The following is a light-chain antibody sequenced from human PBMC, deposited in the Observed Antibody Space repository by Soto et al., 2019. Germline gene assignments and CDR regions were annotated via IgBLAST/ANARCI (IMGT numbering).Light chain of an antibody. V-gene: IGKV1-39*01. CDR3: QQSSTIPWT. Sequence: DIQMTQSPSSLSAYVGDRVTISCRSSQHISTYLNWYQHKPGKAPKLLVYAASTLQSGVPSRFSGGGSGTDFRLTISSLQPEDFATYYCQQSSTIPWTFGQWTKV. J-gene: IGKJ1*01. CDR2: AAS. CDR1: QHISTY.